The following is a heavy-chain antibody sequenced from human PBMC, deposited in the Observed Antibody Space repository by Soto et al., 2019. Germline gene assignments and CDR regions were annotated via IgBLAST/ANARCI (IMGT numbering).Heavy chain of an antibody. CDR3: ARSRPVRGSSSSRRSGVYFDY. Sequence: GGSLRLSCAASGFTVSSNYMSWVRQAPGKGLEWVSVIYSGGSTYYADSVKGRFTISRDNSKNTLYLKMNSLRAEDTAVYYCARSRPVRGSSSSRRSGVYFDYWGQGTLVTVSS. D-gene: IGHD6-6*01. CDR2: IYSGGST. V-gene: IGHV3-66*01. J-gene: IGHJ4*02. CDR1: GFTVSSNY.